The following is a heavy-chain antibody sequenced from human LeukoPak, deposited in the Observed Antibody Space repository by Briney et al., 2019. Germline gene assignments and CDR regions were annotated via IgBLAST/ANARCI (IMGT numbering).Heavy chain of an antibody. CDR3: ARDGKVYCSSTSCYTGFDY. D-gene: IGHD2-2*02. CDR1: GGTFSSYA. Sequence: VASVKVSCKASGGTFSSYAISWVRQAPGQGLEWMGGIIPIFGTANYAQKFQGRVTITTDESTSTAYMELSSLRSEDTAVYYCARDGKVYCSSTSCYTGFDYWGQGTLVTVSS. J-gene: IGHJ4*02. CDR2: IIPIFGTA. V-gene: IGHV1-69*05.